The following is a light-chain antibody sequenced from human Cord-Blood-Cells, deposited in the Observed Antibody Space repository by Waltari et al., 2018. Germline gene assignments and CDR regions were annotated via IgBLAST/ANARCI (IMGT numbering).Light chain of an antibody. V-gene: IGLV3-19*01. Sequence: SSELTQDPAVSVALGQTVRITCQGDSLRSYYASWYQQKPGQAPVLVIYGKKNRPSGNPERFSGSSSGNTASWTIAGAQAEDEADYYCNSRDSSGNQLVFGGGTKLTVL. J-gene: IGLJ2*01. CDR2: GKK. CDR3: NSRDSSGNQLV. CDR1: SLRSYY.